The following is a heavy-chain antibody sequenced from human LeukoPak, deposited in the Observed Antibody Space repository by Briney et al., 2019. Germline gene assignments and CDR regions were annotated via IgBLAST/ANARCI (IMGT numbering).Heavy chain of an antibody. CDR3: ARANGERYDSSGTGGVHFDY. V-gene: IGHV3-7*01. Sequence: PGGSLRLSCAASGFTYSYYWMTWVRLAPGKGLEWVSNINQDGSAKYYADPVRGRFTISRDNAKNSLYLQMNSVRVEDTAVYYCARANGERYDSSGTGGVHFDYWGQGTLVTVSS. CDR2: INQDGSAK. CDR1: GFTYSYYW. J-gene: IGHJ4*02. D-gene: IGHD3-22*01.